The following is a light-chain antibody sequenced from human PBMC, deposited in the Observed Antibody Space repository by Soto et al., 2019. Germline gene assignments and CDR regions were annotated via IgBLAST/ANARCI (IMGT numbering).Light chain of an antibody. Sequence: EIMMTQSPATLSVSPGERATLSCRASQSVSSNLAWYQQKPGQAPRLLIYGASTRATGIPARFSGSGSGTEFTLNISSLQSEDVALYYCQQYNNWPLLITFGQGTRLEIK. CDR1: QSVSSN. CDR3: QQYNNWPLLIT. CDR2: GAS. J-gene: IGKJ5*01. V-gene: IGKV3-15*01.